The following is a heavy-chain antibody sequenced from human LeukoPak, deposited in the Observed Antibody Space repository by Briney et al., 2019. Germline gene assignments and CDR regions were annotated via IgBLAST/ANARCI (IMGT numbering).Heavy chain of an antibody. CDR1: GFTFSDYY. Sequence: GGSLRLSCAASGFTFSDYYMSWVRQAPGKGLEWVSAISGSGGSTYYADSVKGRFTISRDNSKNTLYLQMNSLRAEDTAVYYCAKGVKNYYYYYMDVWGKGTTVTISS. D-gene: IGHD3-22*01. J-gene: IGHJ6*03. CDR2: ISGSGGST. V-gene: IGHV3-23*01. CDR3: AKGVKNYYYYYMDV.